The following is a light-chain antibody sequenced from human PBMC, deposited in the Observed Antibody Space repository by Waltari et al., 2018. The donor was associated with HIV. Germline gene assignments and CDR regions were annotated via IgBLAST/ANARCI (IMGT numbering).Light chain of an antibody. CDR1: SSNNCRNY. CDR2: RNN. CDR3: AAWDDSLSGVV. V-gene: IGLV1-47*01. J-gene: IGLJ2*01. Sequence: QSVLTPAPSASGTPGPRVTISCSGSSSNNCRNYVVWYQQVPGTAPELLIYRNNKRPSGVPDRFSGSKSGTSASLAISGLRSQDEADYYCAAWDDSLSGVVFGGGTKLTVL.